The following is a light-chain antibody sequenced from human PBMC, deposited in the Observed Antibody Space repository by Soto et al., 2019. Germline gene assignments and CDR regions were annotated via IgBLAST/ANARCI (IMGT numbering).Light chain of an antibody. V-gene: IGKV1-5*01. CDR2: DAS. CDR3: QQYNSYLFT. Sequence: DIQMTQSPSSVSASVGDRVTISCQASQGISRSLAWYQQKPGKAPKLLIYDASSLESGVPSRFSGSGSGTEFTLTISSLQPDDFATYYCQQYNSYLFTFGPGTKADI. J-gene: IGKJ3*01. CDR1: QGISRS.